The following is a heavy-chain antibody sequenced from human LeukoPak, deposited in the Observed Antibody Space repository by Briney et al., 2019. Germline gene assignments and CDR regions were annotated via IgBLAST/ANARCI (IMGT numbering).Heavy chain of an antibody. V-gene: IGHV3-23*01. CDR1: GFTFSSYA. CDR2: ISGSGGST. Sequence: QPGGSLRLSCAASGFTFSSYAMSWVRQAPGKGLEWVSAISGSGGSTYYADSVKGRYTISRDNSKNTLYLQMNSLRAEDTAVYYCARDTGGSYAYFDYWGQGTLVTVSS. J-gene: IGHJ4*02. D-gene: IGHD1-26*01. CDR3: ARDTGGSYAYFDY.